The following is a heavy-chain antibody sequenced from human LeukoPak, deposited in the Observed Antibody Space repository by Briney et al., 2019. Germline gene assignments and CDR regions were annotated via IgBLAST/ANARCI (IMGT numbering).Heavy chain of an antibody. J-gene: IGHJ6*02. Sequence: ASVKVSCKASGYTFTSYGISWVRQAPGQGLEWMGWISAYNGNTNYAQKLQGRVTMTTDTSTSAAYMELRSLRSDDTAVYYCARDGIAVAGPAANYGMDVWGQGTTVTVSS. V-gene: IGHV1-18*01. D-gene: IGHD6-19*01. CDR3: ARDGIAVAGPAANYGMDV. CDR2: ISAYNGNT. CDR1: GYTFTSYG.